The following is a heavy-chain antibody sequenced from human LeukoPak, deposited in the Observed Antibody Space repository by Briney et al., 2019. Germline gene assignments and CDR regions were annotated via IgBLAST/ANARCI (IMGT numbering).Heavy chain of an antibody. CDR1: GGSISSSSYY. CDR3: ARLANTAYYDFWSGYFPNWFDP. Sequence: SETLSLTCTVSGGSISSSSYYWGWIRQPPGKGLEWIGSIYYSGSTYYNPSLKSRVTISVDTSMNQFSLKLSSVTAADTAVYYCARLANTAYYDFWSGYFPNWFDPWGQGTLVTVSS. CDR2: IYYSGST. V-gene: IGHV4-39*01. J-gene: IGHJ5*02. D-gene: IGHD3-3*01.